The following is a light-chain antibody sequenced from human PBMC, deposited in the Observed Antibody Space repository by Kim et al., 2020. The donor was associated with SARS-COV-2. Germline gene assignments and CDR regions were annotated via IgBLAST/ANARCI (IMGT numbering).Light chain of an antibody. Sequence: GQRVTRSCSGFTSTIGGNNVYWYQQFPGTAPKVLIYRNTRRPSGVPDRFSGSKSGTSASLVISGLRSEDEADYYCAAWDDSLGGPVFGGGTQLTVL. CDR2: RNT. CDR1: TSTIGGNN. J-gene: IGLJ3*02. V-gene: IGLV1-47*01. CDR3: AAWDDSLGGPV.